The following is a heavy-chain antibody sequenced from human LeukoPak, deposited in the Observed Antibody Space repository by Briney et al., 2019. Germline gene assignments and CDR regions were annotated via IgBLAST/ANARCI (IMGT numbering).Heavy chain of an antibody. V-gene: IGHV3-74*01. J-gene: IGHJ4*02. Sequence: GGSLRLSCAPSGFIFSNYWMHWVRQVPGKGLVWVSHINGDGTSTSYADSVKGRFTISRDNARNTLYLQMNSLRLEDTAVYYCGRGYPVAAKDYWGQGTLVTVSS. CDR1: GFIFSNYW. CDR3: GRGYPVAAKDY. CDR2: INGDGTST. D-gene: IGHD2-15*01.